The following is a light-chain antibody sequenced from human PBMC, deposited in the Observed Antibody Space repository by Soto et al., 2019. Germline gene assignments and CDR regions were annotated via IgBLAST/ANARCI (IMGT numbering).Light chain of an antibody. J-gene: IGLJ2*01. Sequence: QSALTQPPSASGSPGQSVTISCTGASSDVGGYNYVSWYQQHPGKAPTLMIYEVIKRPSGVPDRFSGSKSGNTASLTVSGLQAEDEADYYCSSYVDAGSAVVFGGRTKLTVL. CDR2: EVI. V-gene: IGLV2-8*01. CDR3: SSYVDAGSAVV. CDR1: SSDVGGYNY.